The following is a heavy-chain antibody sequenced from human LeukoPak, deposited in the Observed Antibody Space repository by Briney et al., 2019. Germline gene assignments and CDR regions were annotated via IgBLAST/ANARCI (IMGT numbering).Heavy chain of an antibody. D-gene: IGHD6-13*01. CDR2: IIPIFGTA. CDR3: ARSLAAARYWFDP. V-gene: IGHV1-69*06. J-gene: IGHJ5*02. Sequence: ASVKVSCKASGGTFSSYAISWVRQAPGQGLEWMGGIIPIFGTANYAQKFQGRVTITADKSTSTAYMELSSLRSEDTAVYYCARSLAAARYWFDPWGQGTLVTVSS. CDR1: GGTFSSYA.